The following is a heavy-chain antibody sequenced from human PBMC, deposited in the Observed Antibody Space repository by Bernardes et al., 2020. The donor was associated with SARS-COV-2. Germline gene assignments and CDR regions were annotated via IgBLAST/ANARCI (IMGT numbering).Heavy chain of an antibody. CDR1: GGSISSSSYY. J-gene: IGHJ4*02. D-gene: IGHD3-22*01. CDR3: ASGFYYESSGSFDY. Sequence: SETLSLTCTVSGGSISSSSYYWGWLRQPPGKGLEWVGSIYYSGSTYYNPSLVSRVTTSVDTSTNQFSLKLSSVTAADTAVYYCASGFYYESSGSFDYWGQGILVIVSS. CDR2: IYYSGST. V-gene: IGHV4-39*01.